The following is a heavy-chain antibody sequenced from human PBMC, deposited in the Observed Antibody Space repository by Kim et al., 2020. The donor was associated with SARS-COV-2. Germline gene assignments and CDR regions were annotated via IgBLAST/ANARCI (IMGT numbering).Heavy chain of an antibody. J-gene: IGHJ6*02. V-gene: IGHV3-7*03. Sequence: GGSLRLSCAASGFTFSSYWMSWVRQAPGKGLEWVANIKQDGSEKYYVDSVKGRFTISRDNAKNSLYLQMNSLRAEDTAVYYCARDRRFRGGATTNYYYGMDVWGQGTTVTVSS. CDR1: GFTFSSYW. D-gene: IGHD1-26*01. CDR3: ARDRRFRGGATTNYYYGMDV. CDR2: IKQDGSEK.